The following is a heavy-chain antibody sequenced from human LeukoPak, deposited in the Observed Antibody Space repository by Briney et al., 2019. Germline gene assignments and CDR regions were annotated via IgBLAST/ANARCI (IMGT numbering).Heavy chain of an antibody. Sequence: GASVKVSCKTSGYTFTGYYLHGLRQAPGQGLEWMGWVSPSNGGTNYAQKFQGRVTMTSDTSINTAYMILSSLKSDDTAVYYCATWGERLGYNYFDPWGQGTLVTVSS. J-gene: IGHJ5*02. V-gene: IGHV1-2*02. CDR2: VSPSNGGT. CDR1: GYTFTGYY. CDR3: ATWGERLGYNYFDP. D-gene: IGHD1-26*01.